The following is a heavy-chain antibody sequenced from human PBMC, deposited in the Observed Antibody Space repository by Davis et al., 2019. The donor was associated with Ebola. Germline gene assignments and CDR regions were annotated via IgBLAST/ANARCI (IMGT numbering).Heavy chain of an antibody. Sequence: PGGSLRLSCAASGLTFSTYTMGWVRQAPGKGLEWVSDISGTLRSDDKTYYADSVKGRFTISRDDSKNTLFLQMNSLRAEDTAIYYCAKALYASSYDYWGQGTLVTVSS. CDR2: ISGTLRSDDKT. J-gene: IGHJ4*02. D-gene: IGHD6-13*01. CDR3: AKALYASSYDY. V-gene: IGHV3-23*01. CDR1: GLTFSTYT.